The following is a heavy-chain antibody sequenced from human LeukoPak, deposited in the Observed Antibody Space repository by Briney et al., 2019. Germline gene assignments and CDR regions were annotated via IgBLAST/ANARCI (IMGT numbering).Heavy chain of an antibody. V-gene: IGHV3-7*03. CDR2: IKQDGSEK. J-gene: IGHJ4*02. Sequence: GGSLRLSCAASGFTFSTDVMSWVRQAPGKGLEWVANIKQDGSEKNYVDSVKGRFTISRDNAKNSLYLQMNSLRAEDTAIYYCTRDYRGTFDYWGQGTLVTVSS. CDR1: GFTFSTDV. D-gene: IGHD1-26*01. CDR3: TRDYRGTFDY.